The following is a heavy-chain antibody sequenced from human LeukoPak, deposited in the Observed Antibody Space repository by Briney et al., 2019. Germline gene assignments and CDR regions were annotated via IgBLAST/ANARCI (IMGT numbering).Heavy chain of an antibody. V-gene: IGHV4-4*07. CDR2: IYTSGST. Sequence: KPSETLSLTCTVSGGSISSYYWSWIRQPAGKGLEWIGRIYTSGSTNCNPSLKSRVTMSVDTSKNQFSLKLSSVTAADTAVYYCARAGSIWSGYYRFDPWGQGTLVTVSS. J-gene: IGHJ5*02. CDR1: GGSISSYY. D-gene: IGHD3-3*01. CDR3: ARAGSIWSGYYRFDP.